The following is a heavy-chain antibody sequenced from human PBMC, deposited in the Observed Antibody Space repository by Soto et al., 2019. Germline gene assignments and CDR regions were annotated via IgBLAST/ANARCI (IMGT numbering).Heavy chain of an antibody. J-gene: IGHJ4*02. CDR1: GFTFSNYG. CDR3: ATREMAYDY. Sequence: GGSLRLSCAASGFTFSNYGMHWVRQAPGKGLEWVAVISYDGSNKYYADSVKGRFTISRDNSKNTLYLQMNSLRAADTAGYYCATREMAYDYWGQGTLVPVSP. V-gene: IGHV3-30*03. CDR2: ISYDGSNK.